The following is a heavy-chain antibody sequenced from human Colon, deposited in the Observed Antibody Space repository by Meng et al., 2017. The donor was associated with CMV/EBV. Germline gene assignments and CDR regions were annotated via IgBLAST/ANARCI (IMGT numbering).Heavy chain of an antibody. J-gene: IGHJ4*02. D-gene: IGHD2-15*01. V-gene: IGHV3-20*04. CDR2: INSLGTSR. CDR3: ARSNSGGFYYADY. Sequence: GGSLRLSCAASGFKFEEFGINWVRQVPGKGLEWVSGINSLGTSRGYGSSVKGRFTISRDNAKNSLYLQMNSLRVEDTAIYFCARSNSGGFYYADYWGQGILVTVSS. CDR1: GFKFEEFG.